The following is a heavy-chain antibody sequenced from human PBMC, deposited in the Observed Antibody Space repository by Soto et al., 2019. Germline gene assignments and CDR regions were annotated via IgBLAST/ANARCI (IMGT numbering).Heavy chain of an antibody. CDR3: PGRILFGYGMDA. CDR1: GFTFSSYA. J-gene: IGHJ6*02. V-gene: IGHV3-64*01. CDR2: ITSNGGNT. Sequence: EVQLVESGGGLVQPGGSLRLSCAASGFTFSSYAMHWVRQAPGKGLEYVSVITSNGGNTDYANSVKGRFTISRDNSKNPLYLQRGGLGAEDWAVYYCPGRILFGYGMDAWAQGPTVTVSS. D-gene: IGHD2-21*01.